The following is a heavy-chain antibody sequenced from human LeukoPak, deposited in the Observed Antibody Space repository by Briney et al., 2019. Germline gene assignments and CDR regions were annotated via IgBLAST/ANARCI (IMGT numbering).Heavy chain of an antibody. D-gene: IGHD3-22*01. Sequence: PGGSLRLSCAASGFTFSSYGMHWVRQAPGKGLEWVAIISYDGSNKYYADSVKGRFTISRDNSKNTLYLQMNSLRAEDTAVYYCAKDYYYDSSGYERFFDYWGQGTLVTVSS. CDR2: ISYDGSNK. CDR1: GFTFSSYG. CDR3: AKDYYYDSSGYERFFDY. V-gene: IGHV3-30*18. J-gene: IGHJ4*02.